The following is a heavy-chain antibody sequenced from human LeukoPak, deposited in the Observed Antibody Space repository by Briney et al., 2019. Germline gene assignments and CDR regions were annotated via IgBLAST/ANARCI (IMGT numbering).Heavy chain of an antibody. CDR2: ISSSSTI. CDR3: ARGRNYLVDY. J-gene: IGHJ4*02. Sequence: GGSLRLSCAASGFTFSSYSMNWVRQAPGKGLEWVSYISSSSTIYYADSVKGRFTISRDNAKNSLYLQMNSLRDEDTAVYYCARGRNYLVDYWGQGTLVTVSS. D-gene: IGHD1-7*01. CDR1: GFTFSSYS. V-gene: IGHV3-48*02.